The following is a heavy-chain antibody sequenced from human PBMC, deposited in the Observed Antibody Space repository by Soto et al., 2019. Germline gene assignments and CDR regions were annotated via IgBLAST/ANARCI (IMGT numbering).Heavy chain of an antibody. CDR3: ARSGRIGSSGSYSYYSYGMDV. D-gene: IGHD1-26*01. CDR1: GYTFTSYA. V-gene: IGHV1-3*01. J-gene: IGHJ6*02. CDR2: INAGNGNT. Sequence: ASVKVSCKASGYTFTSYAMHWVRQAPGQRLEWMGWINAGNGNTKYSQKFQGRVTITRDTSASTAYMELSSLRSEDTAVYYCARSGRIGSSGSYSYYSYGMDVWGQGTTVTVSS.